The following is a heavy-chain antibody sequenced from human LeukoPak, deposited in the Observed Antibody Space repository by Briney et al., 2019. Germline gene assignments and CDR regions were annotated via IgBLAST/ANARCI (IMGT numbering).Heavy chain of an antibody. D-gene: IGHD2-2*01. Sequence: SETLSLTCTVSGGSISSYYWSWIRQPPGKGLEWIGYIYYSGSTNYNPSLKSRVTISVDTSNNQFSLKLSSVTAADTAVYYCARGPPGHILGVVVRAAISGFDPWGQGTLVTVSS. CDR2: IYYSGST. J-gene: IGHJ5*02. V-gene: IGHV4-59*01. CDR3: ARGPPGHILGVVVRAAISGFDP. CDR1: GGSISSYY.